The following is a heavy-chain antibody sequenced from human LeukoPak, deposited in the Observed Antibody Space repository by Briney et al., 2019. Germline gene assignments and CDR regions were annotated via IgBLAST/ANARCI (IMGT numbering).Heavy chain of an antibody. J-gene: IGHJ6*04. CDR2: IIPIFGTA. D-gene: IGHD6-13*01. Sequence: SVKVSCKASGGTFSSYAISWVRQAPGQGLEWMGGIIPIFGTANYAQKFQGRVTITADKSTSTAYMELSSLRSEDTAVYYCASVSIEVRIAAADPYGMDVWGKGTTVTVSS. CDR1: GGTFSSYA. V-gene: IGHV1-69*06. CDR3: ASVSIEVRIAAADPYGMDV.